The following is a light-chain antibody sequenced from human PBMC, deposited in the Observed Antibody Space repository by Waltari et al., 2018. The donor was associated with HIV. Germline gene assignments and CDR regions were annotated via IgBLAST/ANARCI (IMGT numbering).Light chain of an antibody. CDR1: QSVFYSANNKKY. J-gene: IGKJ2*01. V-gene: IGKV4-1*01. Sequence: DIVMTQSPDSLSVSLGERGSVNCKSSQSVFYSANNKKYLAWYQQKPGQSPTLLMYWASTLESWVPDRFSGSGSGTNFTLTSSSLQPEDVAVYYCQQYYSSPHTFGQGTKLEIK. CDR3: QQYYSSPHT. CDR2: WAS.